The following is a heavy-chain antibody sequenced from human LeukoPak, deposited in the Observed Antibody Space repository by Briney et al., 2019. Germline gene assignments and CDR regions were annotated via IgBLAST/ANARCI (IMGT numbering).Heavy chain of an antibody. CDR2: IGTAGDR. D-gene: IGHD1-26*01. V-gene: IGHV3-13*04. CDR1: GFTFSSYD. CDR3: ARGMGATTQSLFDQ. Sequence: GGSLRLSCAASGFTFSSYDMHWVRQATGKGLEWVSGIGTAGDRYYPGSVKGRFPISRENAKNSLYLQMNSLRGGDTAVYYCARGMGATTQSLFDQWGQGTLVTVSS. J-gene: IGHJ4*02.